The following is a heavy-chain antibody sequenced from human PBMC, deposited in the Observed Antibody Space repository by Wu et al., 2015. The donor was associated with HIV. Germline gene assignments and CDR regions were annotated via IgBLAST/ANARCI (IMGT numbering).Heavy chain of an antibody. D-gene: IGHD2-2*01. V-gene: IGHV1-18*04. CDR2: ISAYNDNK. J-gene: IGHJ4*02. CDR3: ARVGCNTKSCWYYFDY. Sequence: QVHLVQSGAEVKKPGASVKISCKASGYAFISYGISWVRQAPGQGLEWLGWISAYNDNKKFAQKFQGRVTLTTDTSTSTGYMELRSLRSDDTAVYYCARVGCNTKSCWYYFDYWGQGALVTVSS. CDR1: GYAFISYG.